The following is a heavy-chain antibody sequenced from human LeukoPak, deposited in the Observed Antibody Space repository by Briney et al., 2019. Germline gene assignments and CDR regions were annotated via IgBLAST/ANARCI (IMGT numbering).Heavy chain of an antibody. J-gene: IGHJ3*02. CDR1: GFIFDDYA. D-gene: IGHD2-15*01. CDR2: INQDGSEK. V-gene: IGHV3-7*01. Sequence: PGGSLRLSCAVSGFIFDDYAMHWVRQAPGKGLEWVANINQDGSEKYYVDSVKGRFTISRDSAKNSLYLQMNSLRAEDTAVYYCARDVAAFDMWSQGTMVTVSS. CDR3: ARDVAAFDM.